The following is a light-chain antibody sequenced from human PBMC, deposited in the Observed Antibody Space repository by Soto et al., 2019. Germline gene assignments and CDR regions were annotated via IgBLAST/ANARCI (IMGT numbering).Light chain of an antibody. CDR1: SSDVGSYNL. J-gene: IGLJ7*01. CDR3: CSCAASSTLAV. V-gene: IGLV2-23*02. Sequence: QSALTQPASVSGSPGQSITISCTGTSSDVGSYNLVSWYQQHPTKAPKLMIYDVSKRPSGVSNRFSGAKSDNTAALTISGVQADDEAAYYCCSCAASSTLAVFGGGTQLTVL. CDR2: DVS.